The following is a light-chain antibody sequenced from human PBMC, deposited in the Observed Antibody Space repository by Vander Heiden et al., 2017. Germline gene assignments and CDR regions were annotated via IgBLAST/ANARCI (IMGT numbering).Light chain of an antibody. CDR1: SSDVGGYHY. CDR3: CSYAGSYTYV. V-gene: IGLV2-11*01. J-gene: IGLJ1*01. CDR2: DVS. Sequence: QSALTQPRSVSGSPGQSVTISCTGTSSDVGGYHYVSWYQQHPGKAPKLMIYDVSRRPSGVPDRFSGSKSGNTASLTISGLQAEDEADYYCCSYAGSYTYVFGTETKVTVL.